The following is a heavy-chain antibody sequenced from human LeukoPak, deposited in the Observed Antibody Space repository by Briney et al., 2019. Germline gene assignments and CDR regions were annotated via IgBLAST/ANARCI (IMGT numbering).Heavy chain of an antibody. CDR3: ARAIVGWNGDLDY. CDR2: IYYSGST. V-gene: IGHV4-61*01. D-gene: IGHD6-19*01. Sequence: SETLSLTCTVSGGSVSSGSYYWSWIRQPPGKGLEWIGYIYYSGSTNYNPSLKSRVTISVDTSKNQFSLKLSSVTAADTAVYYCARAIVGWNGDLDYWGQGTLVTVSS. CDR1: GGSVSSGSYY. J-gene: IGHJ4*02.